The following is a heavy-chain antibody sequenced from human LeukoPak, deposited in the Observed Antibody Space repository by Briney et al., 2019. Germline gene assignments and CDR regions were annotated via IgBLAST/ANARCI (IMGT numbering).Heavy chain of an antibody. D-gene: IGHD6-6*01. J-gene: IGHJ4*02. CDR3: ARTAGRTFDY. CDR2: INPSGGST. V-gene: IGHV1-46*01. Sequence: ASVKVSCKASGYTFTIYFMHWVRQAPGQGLEWMGIINPSGGSTSYAQKFQGRVTMTRDTSTSTVYMELSSLRSKDTAVYYCARTAGRTFDYWGQGTLVTVSS. CDR1: GYTFTIYF.